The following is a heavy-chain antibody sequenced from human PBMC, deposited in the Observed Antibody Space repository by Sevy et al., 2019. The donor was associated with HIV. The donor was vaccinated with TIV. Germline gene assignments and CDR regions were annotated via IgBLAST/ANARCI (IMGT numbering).Heavy chain of an antibody. D-gene: IGHD2-2*01. CDR1: GFTFSSYG. CDR2: ISYDRSNK. Sequence: GGSLRLSCAASGFTFSSYGMHRVRQAPCKGLEWVAVISYDRSNKYYADSVKGRFTISRDNSKNTLYLQMNSLRAEDTAVYYCANGYCSSTSCPSDYYYYGMDVWGQGTTVTVS. J-gene: IGHJ6*02. CDR3: ANGYCSSTSCPSDYYYYGMDV. V-gene: IGHV3-30*18.